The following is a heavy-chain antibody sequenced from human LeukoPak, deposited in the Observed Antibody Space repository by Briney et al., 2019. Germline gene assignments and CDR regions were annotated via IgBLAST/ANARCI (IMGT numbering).Heavy chain of an antibody. Sequence: ASVKVSCKASGYTFTGYYMHWVRQAPGQGLEWMGWINPNSGGTNYAQKFQGRVTMTRDTSISTAYMELSRLRSDDTAVYYCARVLGYCSSTSCYVDWFDPWGQGTLVTVSP. CDR3: ARVLGYCSSTSCYVDWFDP. D-gene: IGHD2-2*01. CDR2: INPNSGGT. J-gene: IGHJ5*02. CDR1: GYTFTGYY. V-gene: IGHV1-2*02.